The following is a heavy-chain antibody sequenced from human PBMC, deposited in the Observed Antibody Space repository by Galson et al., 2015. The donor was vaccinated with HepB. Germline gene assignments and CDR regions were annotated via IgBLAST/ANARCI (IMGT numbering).Heavy chain of an antibody. D-gene: IGHD6-19*01. J-gene: IGHJ4*02. V-gene: IGHV3-20*04. CDR3: ARSSPPWHWLVYFDY. Sequence: SLRLSCAASGFTFDDYGMSWVRQAPGKGLEWVSGINWNGGRKGYAEPVKGRFTISRDHTKNSLYLQMNSLRVEDTALYYCARSSPPWHWLVYFDYWGQGTLATVSS. CDR2: INWNGGRK. CDR1: GFTFDDYG.